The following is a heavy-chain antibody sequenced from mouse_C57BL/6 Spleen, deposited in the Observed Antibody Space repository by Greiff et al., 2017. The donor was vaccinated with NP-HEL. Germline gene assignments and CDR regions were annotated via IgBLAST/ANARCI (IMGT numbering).Heavy chain of an antibody. V-gene: IGHV14-3*01. J-gene: IGHJ4*01. D-gene: IGHD1-1*01. Sequence: VQLKESVAELVRPGASVKLSCTASGFNIKNTYMHWVKQRPEQGLEWIGRIDPANGNTKYAPKFQGKATITADTSSNTAYLQLSSLTSEDTAIYYCARYVTTVVERDYYAMDYWGQGTSVTVSS. CDR2: IDPANGNT. CDR1: GFNIKNTY. CDR3: ARYVTTVVERDYYAMDY.